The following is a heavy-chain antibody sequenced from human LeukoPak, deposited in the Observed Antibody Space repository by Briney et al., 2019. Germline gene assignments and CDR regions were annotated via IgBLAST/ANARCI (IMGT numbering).Heavy chain of an antibody. CDR2: ISTYNGNT. CDR1: GYTFTSYY. CDR3: SRHSDNDAFDI. J-gene: IGHJ3*02. D-gene: IGHD3-10*01. Sequence: ASVKVSCKASGYTFTSYYMHWVRQAPGQGLEWVGWISTYNGNTNYAQKLQGRVTMTTDRSTSTAYMELRSLRSDDAAVYYCSRHSDNDAFDIWGQGTMVTVSS. V-gene: IGHV1-18*04.